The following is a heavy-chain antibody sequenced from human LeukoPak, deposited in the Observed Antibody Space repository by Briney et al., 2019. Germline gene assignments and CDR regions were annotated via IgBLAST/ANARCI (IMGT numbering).Heavy chain of an antibody. CDR3: ARNSYGYDYFDY. V-gene: IGHV3-53*01. CDR1: GFTVSSTY. J-gene: IGHJ4*02. CDR2: IYSGGST. D-gene: IGHD5-18*01. Sequence: GGSLRLSCAASGFTVSSTYMSWVRQAPGKGLEWVSVIYSGGSTYYADSVKGRFTISRDNSKNTLYLQMNSLRAEDTAVYYCARNSYGYDYFDYWGQGTLVTVSS.